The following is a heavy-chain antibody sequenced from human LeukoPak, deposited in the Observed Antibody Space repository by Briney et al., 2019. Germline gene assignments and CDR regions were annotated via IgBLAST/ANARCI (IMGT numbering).Heavy chain of an antibody. Sequence: SSVKVSYKASGGTFSSYAISWLGQAPGQGLEWRGGIIPIFATAHHAQKFQGRVTITADESTSTAYTELSSLRSEDTAVYYCARVARVYQAFNWFDHWGQGTLVTVSS. CDR3: ARVARVYQAFNWFDH. D-gene: IGHD6-13*01. CDR2: IIPIFATA. CDR1: GGTFSSYA. J-gene: IGHJ5*02. V-gene: IGHV1-69*01.